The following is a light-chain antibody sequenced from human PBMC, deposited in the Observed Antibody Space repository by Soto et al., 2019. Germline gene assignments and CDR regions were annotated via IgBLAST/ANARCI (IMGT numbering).Light chain of an antibody. J-gene: IGLJ2*01. Sequence: QSALTQPASVSGSPGRSITISCTGTSSDVGTYNLVSWYQQHPGKAPKLRIFEVSKRPSGVSNRFSGSKSGNTASLTISGLQPEDEADYYCCSYAGSSTWIFGGGTQLTVL. CDR2: EVS. V-gene: IGLV2-23*02. CDR3: CSYAGSSTWI. CDR1: SSDVGTYNL.